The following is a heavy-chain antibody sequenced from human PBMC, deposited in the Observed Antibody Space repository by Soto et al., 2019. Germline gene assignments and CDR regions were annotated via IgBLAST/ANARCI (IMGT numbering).Heavy chain of an antibody. Sequence: GASVKVSCKASGYTFTYRYLHWVRQAPGQALEWMGWITPFNGNTNYAQKFQDRVTITRDTSTSTAYMALSSLRSEDTAVYYCASGGRATPGSGLYDYWGQGTLVTVSS. V-gene: IGHV1-45*02. CDR3: ASGGRATPGSGLYDY. CDR1: GYTFTYRY. CDR2: ITPFNGNT. J-gene: IGHJ4*02. D-gene: IGHD2-15*01.